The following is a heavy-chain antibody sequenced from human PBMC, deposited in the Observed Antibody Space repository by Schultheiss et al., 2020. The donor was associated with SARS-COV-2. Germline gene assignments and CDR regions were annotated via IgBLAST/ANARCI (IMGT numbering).Heavy chain of an antibody. CDR3: ARERSSIAARRFDY. CDR2: IDHSGST. D-gene: IGHD6-6*01. J-gene: IGHJ4*02. Sequence: SETLSLTCTVSGGSVSSGSYYWSWIRQPPGKGLEWIGEIDHSGSTNYNPSLKSRVTISVDTSKNQFSLKLSSVTAADTAVYYCARERSSIAARRFDYWGQGTLVTVSS. V-gene: IGHV4-61*01. CDR1: GGSVSSGSYY.